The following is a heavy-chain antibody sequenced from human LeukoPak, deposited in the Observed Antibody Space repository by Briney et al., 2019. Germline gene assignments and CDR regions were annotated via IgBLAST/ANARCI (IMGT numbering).Heavy chain of an antibody. Sequence: PGGSLRLSCSASGFIFNNYGLLWVRQAPGKGLEWVANINQDGSQKYYVDSVKGRFTISRDNAKNSFFLQMSSLRSEDTAVYYCARGSREMFSGSSIYDYWGQGTLVTVSS. J-gene: IGHJ4*02. CDR3: ARGSREMFSGSSIYDY. CDR2: INQDGSQK. V-gene: IGHV3-7*03. CDR1: GFIFNNYG. D-gene: IGHD1-26*01.